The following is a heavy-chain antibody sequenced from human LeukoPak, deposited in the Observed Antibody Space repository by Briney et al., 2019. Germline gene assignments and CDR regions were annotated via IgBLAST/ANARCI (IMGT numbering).Heavy chain of an antibody. Sequence: GSLRLSCAASGFTFSSYGMSWVRQAPGKGLEWVSAISGSGDSTYYADSGKGRFTISRDHSKNTLYLQKNSLRAEDTAVYYCAKDRGIISDYWGQGTLVTLSS. V-gene: IGHV3-23*01. CDR2: ISGSGDST. CDR1: GFTFSSYG. J-gene: IGHJ4*02. D-gene: IGHD3-10*01. CDR3: AKDRGIISDY.